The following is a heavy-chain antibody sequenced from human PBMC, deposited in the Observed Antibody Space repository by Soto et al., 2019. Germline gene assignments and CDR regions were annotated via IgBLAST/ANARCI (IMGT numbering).Heavy chain of an antibody. CDR1: GGSITSSY. CDR3: ARGEDAFFYYGLDV. V-gene: IGHV4-59*01. CDR2: IYDTGISGYTPST. J-gene: IGHJ6*02. Sequence: SETLSLTCTVSGGSITSSYWSWIRRPPGKGLEWIAYIYDTGISGYTPSTSYNPSLKSRVTMSVDTSKSKFSLKLTSVTAAYTAVYYCARGEDAFFYYGLDVWGQGITVTVSS.